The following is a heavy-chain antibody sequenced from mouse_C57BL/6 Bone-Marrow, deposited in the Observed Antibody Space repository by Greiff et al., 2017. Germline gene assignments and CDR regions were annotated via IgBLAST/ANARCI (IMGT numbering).Heavy chain of an antibody. D-gene: IGHD1-1*02. J-gene: IGHJ3*01. CDR1: GFTFSSYG. Sequence: VHLVESGGDLVKPGGSLKLSCAASGFTFSSYGMSWVRQTPDKRLEWVATISSGGSYTYYPDSVKGRFTISRDNATNTLYLQMSSLKSEDTAMXYCARHGGSWFAYWGQGTLVTVSA. CDR3: ARHGGSWFAY. CDR2: ISSGGSYT. V-gene: IGHV5-6*01.